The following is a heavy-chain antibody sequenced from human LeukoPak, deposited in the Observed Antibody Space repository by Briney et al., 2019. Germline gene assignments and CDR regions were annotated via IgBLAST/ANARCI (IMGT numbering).Heavy chain of an antibody. CDR2: IIPIFGTA. V-gene: IGHV1-69*13. CDR1: GYTFTSYY. J-gene: IGHJ3*02. Sequence: SVKVSCKASGYTFTSYYMHWVRQAPGQGLEWMGGIIPIFGTANYAQKFQGRVTITADESTSTAYMELSSLRSEDTAVYYCARDRGLYQLPRSRNDAFDIWGQGTMVTVSS. D-gene: IGHD2-2*01. CDR3: ARDRGLYQLPRSRNDAFDI.